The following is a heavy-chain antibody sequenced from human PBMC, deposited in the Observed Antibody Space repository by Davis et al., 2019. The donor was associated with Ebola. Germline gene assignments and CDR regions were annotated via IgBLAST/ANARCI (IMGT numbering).Heavy chain of an antibody. CDR3: ARRAETTIFGVVKGWFDP. CDR1: GGSFSGYY. J-gene: IGHJ5*02. D-gene: IGHD3-3*01. V-gene: IGHV4-34*01. CDR2: INHSGST. Sequence: GSLRLSCAVYGGSFSGYYWSWIRQPPGKGLEWMGEINHSGSTNYNPSLKSRVTISVDTSRNQFSLKLTSVMAADTAVYYCARRAETTIFGVVKGWFDPWGQGTQVTVSS.